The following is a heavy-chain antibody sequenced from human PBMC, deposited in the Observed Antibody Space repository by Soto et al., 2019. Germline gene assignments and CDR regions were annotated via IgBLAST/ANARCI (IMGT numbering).Heavy chain of an antibody. Sequence: EAQLVESGGGLVQPGGSLKLSCAASGFTLSGFDIHWVRQASGAGLEWLGRIKTKFESYATALAASVKGRFALSRDDPQNTVYLEMNSLKSEDTAVYYFSRRHCTVGGCSSDFDYWGQGTLVTVAS. J-gene: IGHJ4*02. CDR2: IKTKFESYAT. CDR3: SRRHCTVGGCSSDFDY. D-gene: IGHD2-15*01. CDR1: GFTLSGFD. V-gene: IGHV3-73*01.